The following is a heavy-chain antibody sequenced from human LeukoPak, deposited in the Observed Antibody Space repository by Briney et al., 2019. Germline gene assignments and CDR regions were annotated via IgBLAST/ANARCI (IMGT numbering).Heavy chain of an antibody. CDR3: GKTQRPPPNFDY. V-gene: IGHV3-23*01. Sequence: AGGSLRLSCAASGFTLSTYAMSWVRQAPGKGLEWVSIISGSGDSTYYADSVKGRFTISRDNSKNTLYLQMNSLRADDTAVYFCGKTQRPPPNFDYWGQGTPVTVSS. J-gene: IGHJ4*02. CDR1: GFTLSTYA. CDR2: ISGSGDST. D-gene: IGHD6-25*01.